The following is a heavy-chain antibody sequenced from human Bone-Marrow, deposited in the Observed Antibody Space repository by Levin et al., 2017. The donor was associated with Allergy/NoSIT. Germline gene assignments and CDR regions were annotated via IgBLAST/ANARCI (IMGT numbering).Heavy chain of an antibody. J-gene: IGHJ4*02. CDR1: GFTFSSYA. CDR3: ARSGSSWFDLDY. D-gene: IGHD6-13*01. V-gene: IGHV3-30*04. CDR2: ISYDGSNK. Sequence: GESLKISCAASGFTFSSYAMHWVRQAPGKGLEWVAVISYDGSNKYYADSVKGRFTISRDNSKNTLYLQMNSLRAEDTAVYYCARSGSSWFDLDYWGQGTLVTVSS.